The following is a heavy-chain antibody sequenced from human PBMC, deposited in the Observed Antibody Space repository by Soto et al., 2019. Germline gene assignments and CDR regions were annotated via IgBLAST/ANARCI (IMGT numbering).Heavy chain of an antibody. J-gene: IGHJ4*02. CDR2: IVVGSGNT. D-gene: IGHD2-8*01. Sequence: SVKVSCKASGFTVTSSAVQWVRQARGQRLEWIGWIVVGSGNTNYAQKFQERVTITRDMSTSTAYMELSSLRSEDTAVYYCAAMLPPERSNDYSGPAPPATV. CDR1: GFTVTSSA. CDR3: AAMLPPERSNDY. V-gene: IGHV1-58*01.